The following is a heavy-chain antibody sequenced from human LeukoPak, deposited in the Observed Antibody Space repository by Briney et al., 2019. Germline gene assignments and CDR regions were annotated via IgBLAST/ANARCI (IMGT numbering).Heavy chain of an antibody. CDR1: GGSLSSYY. CDR2: IYYTGST. V-gene: IGHV4-59*01. Sequence: SETLSLTCTVSGGSLSSYYWSWIRQPPGKGLEWIGYIYYTGSTNYNPSLKSRGTISVDTSKNQFSLRLTSVTAADTAVYYCARATTLVLDYWGQGTLVSVSS. CDR3: ARATTLVLDY. D-gene: IGHD2/OR15-2a*01. J-gene: IGHJ4*02.